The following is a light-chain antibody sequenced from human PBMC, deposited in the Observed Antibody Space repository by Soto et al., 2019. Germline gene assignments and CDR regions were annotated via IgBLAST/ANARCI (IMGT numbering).Light chain of an antibody. CDR2: GAS. CDR3: QQYNNWPRT. J-gene: IGKJ1*01. V-gene: IGKV3-15*01. CDR1: QSVSSN. Sequence: EIVMTQSPATLSVSQGERATLSCRASQSVSSNLAWYQQKPGQAPRLLIYGASTRATGIQARFSGSGSGAEFTLTISSLQSEDFPVYYCQQYNNWPRTFGQGTKVEIK.